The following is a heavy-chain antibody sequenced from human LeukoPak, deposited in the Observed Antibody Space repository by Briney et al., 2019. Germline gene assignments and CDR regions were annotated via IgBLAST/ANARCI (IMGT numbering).Heavy chain of an antibody. V-gene: IGHV4-38-2*02. J-gene: IGHJ4*02. D-gene: IGHD1-1*01. Sequence: SETLSLTCTVSGYSISIAYYWGWIRQPPGKGLEWIGRIFRGGSTSYNPSLKSRLTMSMDTSKNQFSLQLTSVTAADTTVYYCARYDSRGSGSTQLEYWGQGILVTISS. CDR1: GYSISIAYY. CDR2: IFRGGST. CDR3: ARYDSRGSGSTQLEY.